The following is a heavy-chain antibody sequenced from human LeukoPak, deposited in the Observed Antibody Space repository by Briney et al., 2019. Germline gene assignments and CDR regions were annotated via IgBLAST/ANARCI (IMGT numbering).Heavy chain of an antibody. CDR1: AHTFPKNG. Sequence: ASVKVSCKTSAHTFPKNGISWVRQAPGQGLEWMGWVVGHTGHTKYTQKFQGRVIMTTDTSTATSYMELRSLKYDDTAIYYCVTVGRLHYVLEDWGQGTLVTVSS. D-gene: IGHD1-20*01. V-gene: IGHV1-18*01. CDR2: VVGHTGHT. CDR3: VTVGRLHYVLED. J-gene: IGHJ4*02.